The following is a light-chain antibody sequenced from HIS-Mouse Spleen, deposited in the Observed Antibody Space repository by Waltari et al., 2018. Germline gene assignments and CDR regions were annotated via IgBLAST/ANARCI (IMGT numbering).Light chain of an antibody. J-gene: IGLJ3*02. CDR1: SSDVGSYNL. CDR2: EGS. V-gene: IGLV2-23*01. CDR3: CSYAGSSTWV. Sequence: QSALTQPASGSGSPGQSIPIPCTGTSSDVGSYNLVSWYQQHPGKAPNLMIYEGSKRPSGVSNRFSGSKSGNTASLTISGLQAEDEADYYCCSYAGSSTWVFGGGTKLTVL.